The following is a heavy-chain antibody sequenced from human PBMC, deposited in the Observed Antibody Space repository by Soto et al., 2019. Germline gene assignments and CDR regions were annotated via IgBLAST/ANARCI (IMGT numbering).Heavy chain of an antibody. CDR2: IFYSGST. CDR1: GGSISSSSYY. CDR3: ARPYYDILTGPLRNAFDI. V-gene: IGHV4-39*01. Sequence: SETLSLTCTVSGGSISSSSYYWGWIRQPPGKGLEWIGSIFYSGSTYYNPSLKSRVTISVDTSKNQFSLKLSSVTAADTAVYYCARPYYDILTGPLRNAFDIWGPGTMVTVSS. J-gene: IGHJ3*02. D-gene: IGHD3-9*01.